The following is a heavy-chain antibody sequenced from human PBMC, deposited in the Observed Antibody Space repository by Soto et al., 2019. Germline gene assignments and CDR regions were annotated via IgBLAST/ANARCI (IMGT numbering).Heavy chain of an antibody. V-gene: IGHV4-34*01. J-gene: IGHJ4*02. CDR3: ARGLTMVLEGSSNFDY. Sequence: PSETLSLTCAVYGGSFSGYYWSWIRQPPGKGLEWIGEINHSGSTNYNPSLKSRVTISVDTSKNQFSLKLSSVTAADTAVYYCARGLTMVLEGSSNFDYWGQGTLVTVSS. CDR2: INHSGST. CDR1: GGSFSGYY. D-gene: IGHD3-10*01.